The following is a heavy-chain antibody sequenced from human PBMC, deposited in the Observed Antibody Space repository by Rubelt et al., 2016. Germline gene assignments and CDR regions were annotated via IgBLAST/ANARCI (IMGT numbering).Heavy chain of an antibody. Sequence: QVQLVESGGGVVQPGGSLRLSCAASGFTFSSYGMHWVRQAPGKGLEWIGEIYHSGSTNYNPSLKGGVTKSVDKSKNQFALKRSSVTAADTAVYYCARESPPTTVVTPTAFDIWGQGTMVTVSS. CDR3: ARESPPTTVVTPTAFDI. CDR2: IYHSGST. CDR1: GFTFSSYG. V-gene: IGHV4-4*02. D-gene: IGHD4-23*01. J-gene: IGHJ3*02.